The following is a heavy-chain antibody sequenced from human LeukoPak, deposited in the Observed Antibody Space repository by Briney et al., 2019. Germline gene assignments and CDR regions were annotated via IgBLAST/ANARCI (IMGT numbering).Heavy chain of an antibody. V-gene: IGHV4-59*01. CDR1: GGSINNYY. J-gene: IGHJ3*01. CDR3: ARGVIHLPPVVFIF. D-gene: IGHD2-21*01. Sequence: SETLSLTCTVSGGSINNYYWSWIRQLPGKGLEWIGYIYYSGSTNYNPSLKSRVTISVDTSKNQFSLKLSSVTAADTAVYYCARGVIHLPPVVFIFGAQGKRVTVSS. CDR2: IYYSGST.